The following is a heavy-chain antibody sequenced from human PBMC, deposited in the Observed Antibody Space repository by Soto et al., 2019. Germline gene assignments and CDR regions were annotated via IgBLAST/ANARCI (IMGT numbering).Heavy chain of an antibody. J-gene: IGHJ4*02. CDR1: GGSISSVGYY. Sequence: SETLSLTCTVSGGSISSVGYYWTWIRQHPGKGLEWIGYIYYSWNTYYNPSLKSRITISVDTSKNQFSLKVSSVTASDTAVYYCARSRGGATSFDYWGQGTLVTVSS. CDR3: ARSRGGATSFDY. CDR2: IYYSWNT. D-gene: IGHD2-21*01. V-gene: IGHV4-31*03.